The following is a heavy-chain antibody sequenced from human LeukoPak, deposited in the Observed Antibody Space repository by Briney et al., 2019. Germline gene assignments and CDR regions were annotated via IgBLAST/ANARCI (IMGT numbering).Heavy chain of an antibody. V-gene: IGHV3-48*04. CDR3: ARDRHSSSWYGFDY. CDR1: GFTFSSYS. J-gene: IGHJ4*02. Sequence: AGGSLRLSCAASGFTFSSYSMNWVRQAPGKGLEWVSYISSSSSTIYYADSVKGRFTISRDNAKNSLYLQMNSLRAEDTAVYYCARDRHSSSWYGFDYWSQGTLVTVSS. CDR2: ISSSSSTI. D-gene: IGHD6-13*01.